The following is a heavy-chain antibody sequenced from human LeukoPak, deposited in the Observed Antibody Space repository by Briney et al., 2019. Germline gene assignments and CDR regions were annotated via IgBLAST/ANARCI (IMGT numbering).Heavy chain of an antibody. J-gene: IGHJ4*02. V-gene: IGHV3-7*01. CDR2: IKEDGNEK. Sequence: PGGSLRLSCAASGFTFNRYWMSWVRRAPGKGLEWVANIKEDGNEKYYVESVKGRFTISRDNANSSLYLQTNSLRAEDTAVYYCARAQSIVVVPAAIPSDYWGQGTLVVVSS. D-gene: IGHD2-2*02. CDR1: GFTFNRYW. CDR3: ARAQSIVVVPAAIPSDY.